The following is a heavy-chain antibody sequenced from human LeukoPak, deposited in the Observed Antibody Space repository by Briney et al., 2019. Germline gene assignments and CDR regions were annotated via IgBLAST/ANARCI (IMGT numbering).Heavy chain of an antibody. D-gene: IGHD3-22*01. CDR2: IGSSSNYI. CDR1: GFTFSSYS. Sequence: TGGSLRLSCAASGFTFSSYSMNWVRQAPGKGLEWVSSIGSSSNYIYYADSVKGRFTISRDNAKNSLYLQMNSLRAEDTAVYYCARAITMIVVEPGDFDYWGQGTLVTVSS. J-gene: IGHJ4*02. V-gene: IGHV3-21*01. CDR3: ARAITMIVVEPGDFDY.